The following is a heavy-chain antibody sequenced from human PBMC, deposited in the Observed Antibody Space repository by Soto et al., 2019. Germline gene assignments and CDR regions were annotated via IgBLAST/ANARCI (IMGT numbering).Heavy chain of an antibody. CDR2: IYYSGST. CDR1: GCSVSSGSYY. Sequence: SETLSLTCPVSGCSVSSGSYYWSWIRQPPGKGLEWIGYIYYSGSTNYNPSLKSRVTISVDTSKNQFSLKLSSVTAADTAVYYCARDSVGMDVWGQGTTVTVSS. V-gene: IGHV4-61*01. J-gene: IGHJ6*02. CDR3: ARDSVGMDV.